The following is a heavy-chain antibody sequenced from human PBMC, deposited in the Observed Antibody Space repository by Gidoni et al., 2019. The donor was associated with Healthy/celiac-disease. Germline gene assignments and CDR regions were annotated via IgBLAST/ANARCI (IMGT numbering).Heavy chain of an antibody. CDR3: ARLGIAAAGRPDY. V-gene: IGHV3-30-3*01. CDR1: GFTFSSYA. Sequence: QVQLVESGGGVVQPGRSLRLSCAASGFTFSSYAMHWVRQAPGKGLEWVAVISYDGSNKYYADSVKGRFTISRDNSKNTLYLQMNSLRAEDTAVYYCARLGIAAAGRPDYWGQGTLVTVSS. CDR2: ISYDGSNK. J-gene: IGHJ4*02. D-gene: IGHD6-13*01.